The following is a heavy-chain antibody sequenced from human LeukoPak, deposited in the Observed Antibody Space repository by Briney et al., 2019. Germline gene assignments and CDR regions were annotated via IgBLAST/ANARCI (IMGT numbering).Heavy chain of an antibody. Sequence: GESLKISCKGSGYIFTSYWIAWVRQMPGKGLECMGIIYPGDPDTRYSPSFQGQVTISADKSISTAYPQWSTLKASDTAMYYCARSIAVATTFDYWGQGTLVTVSS. J-gene: IGHJ4*02. CDR3: ARSIAVATTFDY. CDR2: IYPGDPDT. CDR1: GYIFTSYW. V-gene: IGHV5-51*01. D-gene: IGHD6-19*01.